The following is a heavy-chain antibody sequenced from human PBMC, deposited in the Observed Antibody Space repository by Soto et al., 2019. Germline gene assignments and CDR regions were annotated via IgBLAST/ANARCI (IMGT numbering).Heavy chain of an antibody. J-gene: IGHJ4*02. V-gene: IGHV1-18*04. CDR1: GYSFHNFG. Sequence: QVQLVQSGPEVKKPGASVKVSCKASGYSFHNFGIIWVRQAPGQGRDWMGWISGQIAKTNYAQKYQGKVTMTTDTSTSTADVELNTLTSEDTAMYYCARGPPSGSFSLTPRYWGQGTLVTVSS. CDR3: ARGPPSGSFSLTPRY. D-gene: IGHD1-26*01. CDR2: ISGQIAKT.